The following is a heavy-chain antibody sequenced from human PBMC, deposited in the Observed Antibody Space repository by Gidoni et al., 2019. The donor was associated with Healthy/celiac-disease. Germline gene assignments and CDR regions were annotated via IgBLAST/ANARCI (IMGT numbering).Heavy chain of an antibody. J-gene: IGHJ4*02. D-gene: IGHD6-19*01. V-gene: IGHV1-2*02. CDR1: GYNFTGYY. CDR3: ARGHSGWYPYCFDY. Sequence: QVQLAQSGAKVTKPGASVKGSCKASGYNFTGYYMHWVRQAPGQTLEWMGWINPNSGGTNYAQKFQGRVTMTRDTSISTAYMELSRLRSDDTAVYYCARGHSGWYPYCFDYWGQGTLVTVSS. CDR2: INPNSGGT.